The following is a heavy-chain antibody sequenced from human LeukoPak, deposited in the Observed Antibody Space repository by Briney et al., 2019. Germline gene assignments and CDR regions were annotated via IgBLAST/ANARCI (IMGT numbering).Heavy chain of an antibody. CDR1: GDTFTSYD. V-gene: IGHV1-8*01. Sequence: ASVKVSCKASGDTFTSYDVNWVRQATGQGLEWMGWMNPNSGNTGYAQKFLGRVTMTRNTSTSTAYMELSSLRSEDTAIYYCVRTAGIFWSGAYYFDSWGQGTLVTVSS. CDR2: MNPNSGNT. D-gene: IGHD3-3*01. J-gene: IGHJ4*02. CDR3: VRTAGIFWSGAYYFDS.